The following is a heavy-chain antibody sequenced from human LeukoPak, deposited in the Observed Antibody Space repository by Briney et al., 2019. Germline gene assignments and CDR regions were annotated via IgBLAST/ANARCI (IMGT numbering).Heavy chain of an antibody. V-gene: IGHV1-18*04. CDR3: ARLTTVTPDY. Sequence: ASVKVSCKASGYTFTGYYMHWVRQAPGQGLEWMGWISAYNGNTNYAQKLQGRVTMTTDTSTSTAYMELRSLRSDDTAVYYCARLTTVTPDYWGQGTLVTVSS. CDR2: ISAYNGNT. J-gene: IGHJ4*02. CDR1: GYTFTGYY. D-gene: IGHD4-17*01.